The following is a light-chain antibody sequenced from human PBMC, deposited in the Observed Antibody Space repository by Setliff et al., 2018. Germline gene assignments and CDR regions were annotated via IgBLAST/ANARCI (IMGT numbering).Light chain of an antibody. CDR2: EVS. CDR1: SSDVCGYNY. CDR3: SSYSGSSTLV. J-gene: IGLJ1*01. Sequence: QSALTQPASVSGSPGQSITISCTGTSSDVCGYNYVSWYQQHPGKAPKLMIYEVSDRPSGVSNRFSGSRSGNTASLTISGLQAEDEADYYCSSYSGSSTLVFGTGTKVTVL. V-gene: IGLV2-14*01.